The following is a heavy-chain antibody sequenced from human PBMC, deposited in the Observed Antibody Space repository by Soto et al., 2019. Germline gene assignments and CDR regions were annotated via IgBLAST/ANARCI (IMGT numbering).Heavy chain of an antibody. D-gene: IGHD3-10*01. CDR2: IYYSGST. Sequence: TLSLTCTVSGGSISSSSYYWGWIRQPPGKGLEWIGSIYYSGSTYYNPSLKSRVTISVDTSKNQFSLKLSSVTAADTAVYYCASSGYYYGSGSYYKRYYYYGMDVWGQGTTVTVSS. J-gene: IGHJ6*02. CDR1: GGSISSSSYY. CDR3: ASSGYYYGSGSYYKRYYYYGMDV. V-gene: IGHV4-39*01.